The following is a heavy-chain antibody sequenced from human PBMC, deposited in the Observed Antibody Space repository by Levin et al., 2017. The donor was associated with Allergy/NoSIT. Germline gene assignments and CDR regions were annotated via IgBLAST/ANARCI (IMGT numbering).Heavy chain of an antibody. CDR1: GLTINSFG. J-gene: IGHJ5*02. CDR3: AREYNLKGTVYNWFDP. D-gene: IGHD3-9*01. Sequence: GGSLRLSCAASGLTINSFGMHWVRQAPGKGLEWVALIWSDGRNKYYADSVEGRFIISRDNDKNTVYLQMNSLRAEDTAVYYCAREYNLKGTVYNWFDPWGQGTLVTVSS. CDR2: IWSDGRNK. V-gene: IGHV3-33*01.